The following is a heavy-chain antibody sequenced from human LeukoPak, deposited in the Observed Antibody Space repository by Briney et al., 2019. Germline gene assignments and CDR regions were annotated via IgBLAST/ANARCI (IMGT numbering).Heavy chain of an antibody. Sequence: GGSLRPSCTVSGFTLSSYEMSWIRQAPGKGLEWVSSIEYSGGSAYYADSVKGRFTISRDNSKNTLYLQMNSLKTEDAAVYYCTTDGVGVEGATYDNWGQGTLVSVSS. V-gene: IGHV3-23*01. J-gene: IGHJ4*02. D-gene: IGHD1-26*01. CDR3: TTDGVGVEGATYDN. CDR2: IEYSGGSA. CDR1: GFTLSSYE.